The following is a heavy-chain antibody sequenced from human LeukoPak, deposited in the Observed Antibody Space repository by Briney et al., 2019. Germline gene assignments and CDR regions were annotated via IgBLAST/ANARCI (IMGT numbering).Heavy chain of an antibody. CDR1: GYTFTSYD. CDR3: ARHAGHCSSPSCPPSDAFDI. CDR2: INPNSGSP. D-gene: IGHD2-2*01. J-gene: IGHJ3*02. V-gene: IGHV1-8*01. Sequence: VASVKVSCKASGYTFTSYDINWVRQATGQGPEWMGWINPNSGSPGYAQKFQGRVTMTRDTSISTAYMELSSLTSEDTAVYYCARHAGHCSSPSCPPSDAFDIWGQGTMVTVSS.